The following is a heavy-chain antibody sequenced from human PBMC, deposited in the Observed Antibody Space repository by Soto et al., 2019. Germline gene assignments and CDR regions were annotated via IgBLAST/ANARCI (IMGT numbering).Heavy chain of an antibody. J-gene: IGHJ6*02. D-gene: IGHD1-1*01. Sequence: QVQLQQWGAGLLKPSETLSLTCAVYAESFSDYYWSGSWIRQPPGKGLEWIGEINHSGSTNYNPSLKSRVTISVDTAKRQFSLNLRSVTAADTAVYYCARGRRGTGWNLGNYYCGMAVWGQGTTVTVSS. CDR2: INHSGST. CDR3: ARGRRGTGWNLGNYYCGMAV. V-gene: IGHV4-34*01. CDR1: AESFSDYY.